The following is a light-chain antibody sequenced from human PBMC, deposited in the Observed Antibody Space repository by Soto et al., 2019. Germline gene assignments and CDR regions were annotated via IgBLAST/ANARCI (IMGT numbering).Light chain of an antibody. Sequence: QSLLTQPASVPASPGQSITISCTGTNSDVGSYNLVSWYQQHPGKAPKLMIYEGSKRPSGGSNRFSGSKSGNTASLTISGLQAEDEADYYCCSYAGSYVLGTGTKVTVL. J-gene: IGLJ1*01. CDR3: CSYAGSYV. CDR1: NSDVGSYNL. CDR2: EGS. V-gene: IGLV2-23*01.